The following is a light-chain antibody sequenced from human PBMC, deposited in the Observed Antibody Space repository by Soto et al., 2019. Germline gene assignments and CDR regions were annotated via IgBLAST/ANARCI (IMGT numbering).Light chain of an antibody. CDR3: QQYDKWPLT. V-gene: IGKV3-15*01. Sequence: EIVLTQSPATLSVSPGERATLSCRASQSVSNNLAWYLQKPGQAPRLHIYDASTRATGIQARFSGSGSGTEFTLAISGLQSEDFAVYYCQQYDKWPLTFGGGSKVEIK. CDR1: QSVSNN. J-gene: IGKJ4*01. CDR2: DAS.